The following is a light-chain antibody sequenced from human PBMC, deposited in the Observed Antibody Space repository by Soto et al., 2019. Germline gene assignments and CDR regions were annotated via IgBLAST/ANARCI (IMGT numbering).Light chain of an antibody. CDR3: KQSSAFPLT. CDR2: GAS. J-gene: IGKJ4*01. Sequence: EIVMTQSPATLAVSPWERATLSCRASQSVSSNLAWYQQKPGQAHRLLIYGASTRATGIPARFSGSGSGTDFTLTISSLQPEDFATYFCKQSSAFPLTFGGGTKVDIK. CDR1: QSVSSN. V-gene: IGKV3-15*01.